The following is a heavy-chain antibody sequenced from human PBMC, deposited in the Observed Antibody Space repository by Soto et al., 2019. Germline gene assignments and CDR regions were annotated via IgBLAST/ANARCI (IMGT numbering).Heavy chain of an antibody. J-gene: IGHJ5*02. D-gene: IGHD3-10*01. CDR3: ARDISRDYGSGLMAWWFDP. CDR1: GGSISSGGYS. Sequence: PSETLSLTCAVSGGSISSGGYSWSWIRQPPGKGLEWIGYIYHSGSTYYNPSLKSRVTISVDRSKNQFSLKLSSMTAADTAVYYCARDISRDYGSGLMAWWFDPWGQGTLVTSPQ. CDR2: IYHSGST. V-gene: IGHV4-30-2*01.